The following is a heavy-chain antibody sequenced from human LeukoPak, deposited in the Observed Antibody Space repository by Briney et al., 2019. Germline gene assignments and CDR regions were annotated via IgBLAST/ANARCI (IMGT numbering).Heavy chain of an antibody. Sequence: GESLKTSCKGCGYSFTSYWIGWVRQMPGKGLEWMGIIYPGDSDTRYSPSFQGQVTISADKSISTAYLQWSSLKASDTAMYYCAREPYGSGSYTDYGMDVWGQGTTVTVSS. CDR2: IYPGDSDT. J-gene: IGHJ6*02. V-gene: IGHV5-51*01. CDR3: AREPYGSGSYTDYGMDV. D-gene: IGHD3-10*01. CDR1: GYSFTSYW.